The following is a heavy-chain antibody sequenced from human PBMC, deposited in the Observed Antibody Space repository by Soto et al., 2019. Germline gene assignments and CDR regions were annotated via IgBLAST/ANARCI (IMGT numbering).Heavy chain of an antibody. J-gene: IGHJ4*02. CDR2: ISYDGSDK. V-gene: IGHV3-30*18. Sequence: QDHLVESGGGVVQPGTSLRLSCAASGFTFNTYGMHWVRQAPGKGLEWVAVISYDGSDKFYADSVKGRFTISRDNSKNALYLEMSSLRLEDTAIYYCAKSPNFYCSSPNCYKYYFDYWGQGTLVTVSS. D-gene: IGHD2-2*02. CDR3: AKSPNFYCSSPNCYKYYFDY. CDR1: GFTFNTYG.